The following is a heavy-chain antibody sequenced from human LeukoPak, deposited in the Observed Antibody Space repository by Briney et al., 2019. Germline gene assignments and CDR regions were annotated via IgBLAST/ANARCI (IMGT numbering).Heavy chain of an antibody. Sequence: GGSLRLSCAASGFTFSSYGMFWVRQAPGEGLEWVSFIRSDGTDKYYVDSVKGRFTISRDSSKTTVYLEMNSLRPEDTAVYYCARVWQVDVWGQGTTVTVSS. CDR3: ARVWQVDV. J-gene: IGHJ6*02. V-gene: IGHV3-30*02. CDR1: GFTFSSYG. CDR2: IRSDGTDK.